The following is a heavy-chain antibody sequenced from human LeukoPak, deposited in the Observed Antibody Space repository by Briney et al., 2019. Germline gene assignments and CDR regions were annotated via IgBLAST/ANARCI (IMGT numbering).Heavy chain of an antibody. J-gene: IGHJ4*02. CDR1: GFTFSSYE. CDR2: ISSSGSTI. D-gene: IGHD6-19*01. CDR3: ARAIAVAGPGGNYFDY. V-gene: IGHV3-48*03. Sequence: TGGSLRLSCAASGFTFSSYEMNWVRQAPGKGLEWVSYISSSGSTIYYADSVKGRFTISRDNAKNSLYLQVNSLRAEDTAVYYCARAIAVAGPGGNYFDYWGQGTLVTVSS.